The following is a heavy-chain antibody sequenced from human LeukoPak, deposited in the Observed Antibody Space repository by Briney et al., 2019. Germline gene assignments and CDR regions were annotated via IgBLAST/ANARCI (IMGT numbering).Heavy chain of an antibody. CDR1: GFTFSTYS. J-gene: IGHJ6*03. V-gene: IGHV3-21*01. CDR3: ASSPLLEVSTVTTDEPWDYYYYYMDV. Sequence: PGGSLRLSCAASGFTFSTYSMNWVRQAPGKGLEWVSSITSSSRYIYYADSVKGRFTVSRDNAKNSLYLQMNSLRAEDTAVYYCASSPLLEVSTVTTDEPWDYYYYYMDVWGKGTTVTVSS. D-gene: IGHD4-11*01. CDR2: ITSSSRYI.